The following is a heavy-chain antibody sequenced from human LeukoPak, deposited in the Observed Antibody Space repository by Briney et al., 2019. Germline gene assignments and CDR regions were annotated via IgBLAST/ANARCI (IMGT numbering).Heavy chain of an antibody. CDR1: GFTFSSQA. Sequence: PGGSLRLSCAASGFTFSSQAMTWVRQAPGKGLEWVSVITVNGGNTYYADSVKGRFTISRDISKNTLYLQMNSLRAEDTALYYCARARSSTNTLFDSWGQGTLVTVSS. J-gene: IGHJ4*02. CDR3: ARARSSTNTLFDS. V-gene: IGHV3-23*01. CDR2: ITVNGGNT. D-gene: IGHD1-1*01.